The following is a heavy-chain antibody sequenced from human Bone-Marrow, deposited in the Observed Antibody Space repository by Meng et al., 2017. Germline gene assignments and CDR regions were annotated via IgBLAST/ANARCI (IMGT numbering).Heavy chain of an antibody. CDR2: ISGSGDST. Sequence: GESLKISCAASGFTFSSYALSWVRQAPGKGLEWVSAISGSGDSTYYADSVKGRFTISRHNSKNTLYLQMNSLRAEDTALYYCAKYSYGLGDYFDYWGQGTLVTVSS. CDR3: AKYSYGLGDYFDY. J-gene: IGHJ4*02. V-gene: IGHV3-23*01. D-gene: IGHD3-10*01. CDR1: GFTFSSYA.